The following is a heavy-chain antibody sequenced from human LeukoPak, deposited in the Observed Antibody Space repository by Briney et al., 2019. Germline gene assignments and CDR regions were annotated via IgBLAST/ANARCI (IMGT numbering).Heavy chain of an antibody. J-gene: IGHJ5*02. CDR3: AGDTHSSSWYDH. Sequence: GGSLRLSCAVSGFTVSSIYMSWVRQAPGKGLEWVSFIYSDGNTYYGDSVKGRFTLSRDSSRNTLYLQMNSLTVDDTAVYYCAGDTHSSSWYDHWGQGTLVTVSS. CDR2: IYSDGNT. D-gene: IGHD6-19*01. V-gene: IGHV3-53*01. CDR1: GFTVSSIY.